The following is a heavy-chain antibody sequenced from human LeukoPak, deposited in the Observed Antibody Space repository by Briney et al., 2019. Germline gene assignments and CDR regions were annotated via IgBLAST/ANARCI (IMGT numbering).Heavy chain of an antibody. V-gene: IGHV4-39*07. CDR1: GGSISSSSYY. D-gene: IGHD6-13*01. Sequence: SETLSLTCTVSGGSISSSSYYWGWIRQPPGKGLEWIGSIYYSGSTYYNPSLKSRVTISVDTSKNQFSLKLSSVTAADTAVYYCARETPYSNTWTDLDYWGQGTLVTVSS. CDR2: IYYSGST. J-gene: IGHJ4*02. CDR3: ARETPYSNTWTDLDY.